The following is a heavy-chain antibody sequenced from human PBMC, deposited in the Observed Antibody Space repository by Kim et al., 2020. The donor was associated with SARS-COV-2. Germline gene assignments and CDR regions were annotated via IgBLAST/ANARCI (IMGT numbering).Heavy chain of an antibody. Sequence: GGSLRLSCAASGFTFSSYSMNWVRQAPGKGLEWVSSISSSSSYIYYADSVKGRFTISRDNAKNSLYLQMNSLRAEDTAVYYCARVAITMIVEDYYYYMDVWGKGTTVTGSS. CDR1: GFTFSSYS. CDR3: ARVAITMIVEDYYYYMDV. CDR2: ISSSSSYI. D-gene: IGHD3-22*01. J-gene: IGHJ6*03. V-gene: IGHV3-21*01.